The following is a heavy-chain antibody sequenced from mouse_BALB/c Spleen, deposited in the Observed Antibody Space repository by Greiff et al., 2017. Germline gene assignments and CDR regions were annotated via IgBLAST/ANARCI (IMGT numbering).Heavy chain of an antibody. D-gene: IGHD1-1*01. CDR3: ARNYGSRGYYFDY. CDR1: GYTFTDYA. CDR2: ISTYYGDA. J-gene: IGHJ2*01. Sequence: VKLMESGAELVRPGVSVKISCKGSGYTFTDYAMHWVKQSHAKSLEWIGVISTYYGDASYNQKFKGKATMTVDKSSSTAYMELARLTSEDSAIYYCARNYGSRGYYFDYWGQGTTLTVSS. V-gene: IGHV1S137*01.